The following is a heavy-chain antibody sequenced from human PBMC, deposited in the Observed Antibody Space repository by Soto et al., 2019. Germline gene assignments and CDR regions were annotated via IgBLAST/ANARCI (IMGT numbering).Heavy chain of an antibody. Sequence: QLQLQESGPGLVKPSETLFLSCTVSGGSISGSNYYWGWIRQPPGKGLEWIGTIYYSGSTSYNSSLKSRVTISVDTSKNQFSLKLSSVTAADTAVYYCARRKPWFDPWGQGTLVTVSS. J-gene: IGHJ5*02. V-gene: IGHV4-39*01. CDR3: ARRKPWFDP. CDR2: IYYSGST. CDR1: GGSISGSNYY.